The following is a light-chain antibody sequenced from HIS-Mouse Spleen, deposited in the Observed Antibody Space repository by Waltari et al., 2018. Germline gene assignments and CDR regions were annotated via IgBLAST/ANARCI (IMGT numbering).Light chain of an antibody. CDR2: EDS. CDR1: ASPKKY. CDR3: YSTDSSGNHRV. J-gene: IGLJ2*01. Sequence: SYQLTQPPSASLSPEQTASTTSSGDASPKKYYYWHQQKSGQAPVLVIYEDSKRPAGIPERFSGSSSGTMATLTISGAQVEDEADYYCYSTDSSGNHRVFGGGTKLTVL. V-gene: IGLV3-10*01.